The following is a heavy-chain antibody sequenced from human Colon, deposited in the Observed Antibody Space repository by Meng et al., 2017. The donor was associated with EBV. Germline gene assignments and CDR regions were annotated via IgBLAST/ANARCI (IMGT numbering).Heavy chain of an antibody. J-gene: IGHJ5*02. Sequence: QVQLQESGPGLVEPSQTLSLTCTVSGGSMSSGNYYWSWIRQPPGKGLEWIGYIHHSGSTYYSPSLKSRVTISVDTSKNQLSLKLSSMTAADTAVYYCARYVFDSSSLYSNWFDPWGQGTLVTVYS. CDR2: IHHSGST. CDR3: ARYVFDSSSLYSNWFDP. D-gene: IGHD3-22*01. V-gene: IGHV4-31*03. CDR1: GGSMSSGNYY.